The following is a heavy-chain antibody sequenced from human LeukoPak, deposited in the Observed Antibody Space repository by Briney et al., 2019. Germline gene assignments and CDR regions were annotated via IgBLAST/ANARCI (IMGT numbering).Heavy chain of an antibody. Sequence: GASVKVSCKASGYTFIVHYIHWMRQAPGKGLEWMGWINPNNGVTKYAQNFQGRVTMTTDTSISTVYMDLSRLRSDDTAVYYCARDHKHVLRFLEWLPYYFDYWGQGTLVTVSS. D-gene: IGHD3-3*01. CDR1: GYTFIVHY. J-gene: IGHJ4*02. CDR2: INPNNGVT. CDR3: ARDHKHVLRFLEWLPYYFDY. V-gene: IGHV1-2*02.